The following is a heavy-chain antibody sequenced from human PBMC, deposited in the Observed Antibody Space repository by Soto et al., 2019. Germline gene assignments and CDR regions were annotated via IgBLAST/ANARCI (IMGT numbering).Heavy chain of an antibody. J-gene: IGHJ4*02. CDR1: GFTFSSYG. Sequence: AHMLESGGGLGQPGGSLRLSCAASGFTFSSYGMHWVRQAPGKGLEWVAVISYDGSNKYYADSVKGRFTISRDNSKNTLYLQMNSLRAEDTAVYYCAKDLGYSSGWYVNYWGQGTLVTVSS. CDR2: ISYDGSNK. D-gene: IGHD6-19*01. V-gene: IGHV3-30*18. CDR3: AKDLGYSSGWYVNY.